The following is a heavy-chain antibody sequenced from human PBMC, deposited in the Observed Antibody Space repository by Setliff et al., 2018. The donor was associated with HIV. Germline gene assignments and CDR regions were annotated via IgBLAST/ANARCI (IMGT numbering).Heavy chain of an antibody. CDR2: ISYDGSNK. CDR3: TVPVGATINFDY. J-gene: IGHJ4*02. D-gene: IGHD1-26*01. V-gene: IGHV3-30-3*01. CDR1: GFTFNNFP. Sequence: SLRLSCAASGFTFNNFPMHWVRQAPGKGLEWVAVISYDGSNKYYADSVKGRFTISRDNSKNTLYLQMNSLKTEDTAVYYCTVPVGATINFDYWGQGTLVTVSS.